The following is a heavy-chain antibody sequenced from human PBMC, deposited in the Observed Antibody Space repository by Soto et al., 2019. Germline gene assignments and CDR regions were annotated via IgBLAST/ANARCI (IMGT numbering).Heavy chain of an antibody. J-gene: IGHJ5*02. CDR2: IYYSGST. Sequence: SETLSLTCTVSGLSFGTGGSYWSWIRHRPGKGLEWIGYIYYSGSTRYNPSLTSRVTISVDRSKNQFSLMLSSVTAADTAVYYCARVPSPWGQGTLVTVSS. CDR3: ARVPSP. V-gene: IGHV4-31*03. CDR1: GLSFGTGGSY.